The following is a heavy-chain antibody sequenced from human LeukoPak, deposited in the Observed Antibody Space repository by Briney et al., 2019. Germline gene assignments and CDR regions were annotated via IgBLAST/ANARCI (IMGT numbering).Heavy chain of an antibody. V-gene: IGHV4-39*07. CDR2: IYYSGST. CDR3: ARLYDSCGYFDY. CDR1: GGSISSSSYY. D-gene: IGHD3-22*01. Sequence: SETLSLTCTVSGGSISSSSYYWGWIRQPPGKGLEWIGSIYYSGSTYYNPSLKSRVTISVDTSKNQFSLKLSSVTAADTAVYYCARLYDSCGYFDYWGQGTLVTVSS. J-gene: IGHJ4*02.